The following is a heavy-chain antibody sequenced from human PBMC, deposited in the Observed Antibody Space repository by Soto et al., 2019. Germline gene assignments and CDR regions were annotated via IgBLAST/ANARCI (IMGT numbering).Heavy chain of an antibody. CDR1: GGTFSSYA. Sequence: GASVKVSCKASGGTFSSYAISWVRQAPGQGLEWMGGIIPIFGTANYAQKFQGRVTITADESTSTAYMELSSLRSEDTAVYYCAREPGIGATRSPGEMATITGYYYYYGMDVWGQGTTVTVSS. V-gene: IGHV1-69*13. CDR3: AREPGIGATRSPGEMATITGYYYYYGMDV. CDR2: IIPIFGTA. J-gene: IGHJ6*02. D-gene: IGHD5-12*01.